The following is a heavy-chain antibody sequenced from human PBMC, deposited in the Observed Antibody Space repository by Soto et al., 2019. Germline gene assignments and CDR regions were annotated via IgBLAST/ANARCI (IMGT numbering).Heavy chain of an antibody. CDR1: GGSISSSSYY. D-gene: IGHD2-2*01. Sequence: SETLSLTCTVSGGSISSSSYYWGWIRQPPGKGLEWIGSIYYSGSTYYNPSLKSRVTISINTSKNQMSLELTSVTAADTAVYCCARHSGPYASSWFDAWGQGTLVTVSS. J-gene: IGHJ5*02. V-gene: IGHV4-39*01. CDR2: IYYSGST. CDR3: ARHSGPYASSWFDA.